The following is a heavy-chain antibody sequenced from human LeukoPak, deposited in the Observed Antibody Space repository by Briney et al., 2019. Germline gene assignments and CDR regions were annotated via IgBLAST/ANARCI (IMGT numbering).Heavy chain of an antibody. Sequence: ASVKVSCKASGYTFTGYYMHWVRQAPGQGLEWMGSINPNSGGTNYAQKFEGRVTMTRDTSISTAYMELSRLRSDDTAVYYCARGGSRYYDSSGYYYDYWGQGTLVTVSS. D-gene: IGHD3-22*01. J-gene: IGHJ4*02. V-gene: IGHV1-2*02. CDR2: INPNSGGT. CDR3: ARGGSRYYDSSGYYYDY. CDR1: GYTFTGYY.